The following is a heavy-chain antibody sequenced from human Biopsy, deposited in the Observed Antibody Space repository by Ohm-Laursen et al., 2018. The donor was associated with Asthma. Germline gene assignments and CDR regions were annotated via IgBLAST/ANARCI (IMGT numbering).Heavy chain of an antibody. J-gene: IGHJ3*02. D-gene: IGHD3-22*01. CDR2: VSSDGHNK. CDR3: ARQSGQDYGDSSGFDI. V-gene: IGHV3-30*03. CDR1: GFVFSQCG. Sequence: SLRLSCAASGFVFSQCGMHWVRQGPGKGLEWVALVSSDGHNKYFEDSVKGRFTISRDNSRNRLYLQINRLTVEDSAVYFCARQSGQDYGDSSGFDIWGQGTKVAVSS.